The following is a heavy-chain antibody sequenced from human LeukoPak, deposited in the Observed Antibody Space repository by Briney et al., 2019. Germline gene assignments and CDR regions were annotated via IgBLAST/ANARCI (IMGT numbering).Heavy chain of an antibody. Sequence: ASVKVSCKASGYTFTGYYMHWVRQAPGQGLEWMGWINPNSGGTNYAQKFQGRVTMTRDTSISTAYMELSRLRSDDTAVYYCAKYYYDGSGYSCDWGQGTLVTVSS. CDR1: GYTFTGYY. D-gene: IGHD3-22*01. V-gene: IGHV1-2*02. J-gene: IGHJ4*02. CDR2: INPNSGGT. CDR3: AKYYYDGSGYSCD.